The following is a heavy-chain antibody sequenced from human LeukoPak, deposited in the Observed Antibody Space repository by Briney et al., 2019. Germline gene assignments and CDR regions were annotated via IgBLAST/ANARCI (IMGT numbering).Heavy chain of an antibody. CDR2: IYTSGST. Sequence: SQTLSLTCTVSGGSISSGCYYWSWIRQPAGKGLEWIGRIYTSGSTNYNPSLKSRVTISVDTSKNQFSLKLSSVTAADTAVYYCARERRFWSGYNWFDPWGQGTLVTVSS. V-gene: IGHV4-61*02. CDR1: GGSISSGCYY. CDR3: ARERRFWSGYNWFDP. J-gene: IGHJ5*02. D-gene: IGHD3-3*01.